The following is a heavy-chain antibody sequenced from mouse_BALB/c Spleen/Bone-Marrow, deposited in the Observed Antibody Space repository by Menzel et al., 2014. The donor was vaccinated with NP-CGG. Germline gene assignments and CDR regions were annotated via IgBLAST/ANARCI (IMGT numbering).Heavy chain of an antibody. V-gene: IGHV1S22*01. CDR1: GYTFTSYW. D-gene: IGHD1-2*01. J-gene: IGHJ2*01. Sequence: LQQSGSELVRPGASVKLPCKASGYTFTSYWMHWVKQRPGQGLEWIGNIYPGSGSTNYDEKFKSKATLTVDTSSSTAYMQLSSLTSEDSAVYYCTPRLRYWGPGTTLTVSS. CDR3: TPRLRY. CDR2: IYPGSGST.